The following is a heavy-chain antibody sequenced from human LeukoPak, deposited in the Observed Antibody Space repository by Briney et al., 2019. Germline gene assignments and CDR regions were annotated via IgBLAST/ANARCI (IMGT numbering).Heavy chain of an antibody. V-gene: IGHV4-59*08. D-gene: IGHD2-21*02. CDR2: IYYSGST. Sequence: SETLTLTCTVSGGSVSSYYWSWVRQPPGKGLEWVAYIYYSGSTKYNPSLKSRVTISLDRSKNQFSLKLSSVTAADTAVYYCARLQVHCGGDCYTIWFDPWGQGTLVTVSS. CDR3: ARLQVHCGGDCYTIWFDP. CDR1: GGSVSSYY. J-gene: IGHJ5*02.